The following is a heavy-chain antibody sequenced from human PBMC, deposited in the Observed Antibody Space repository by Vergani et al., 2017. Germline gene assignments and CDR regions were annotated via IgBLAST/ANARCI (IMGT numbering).Heavy chain of an antibody. CDR2: INHSGST. D-gene: IGHD3-10*01. J-gene: IGHJ5*02. CDR1: GGSFRGYY. CDR3: ARGNAEKYGSGSYYPFDP. Sequence: QVQLQQWGAGLLKPSETLSLTFAVYGGSFRGYYWSLIRQPPGKGLEWIGEINHSGSTNYNPSLKSRVTISVDTSKNQFSLKLSSVTAADTAVYYCARGNAEKYGSGSYYPFDPWGQGTLVTVSS. V-gene: IGHV4-34*01.